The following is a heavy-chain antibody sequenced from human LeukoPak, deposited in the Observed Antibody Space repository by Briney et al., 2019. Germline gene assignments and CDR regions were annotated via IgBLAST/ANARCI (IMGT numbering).Heavy chain of an antibody. J-gene: IGHJ4*02. D-gene: IGHD6-19*01. CDR3: ARQKAVAGIYFDY. Sequence: GESLKISCKGSGSSFTSYWIGWVRQMPGKGLEWMGIIYPGDSDTRYSPSFQGQVTISADKSISTPYLQWSSLKASDTAMYYCARQKAVAGIYFDYWGQGTLVTVSS. CDR1: GSSFTSYW. V-gene: IGHV5-51*01. CDR2: IYPGDSDT.